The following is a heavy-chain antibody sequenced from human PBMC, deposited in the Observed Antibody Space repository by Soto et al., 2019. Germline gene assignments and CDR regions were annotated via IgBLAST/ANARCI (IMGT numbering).Heavy chain of an antibody. CDR1: GYTFTSYA. D-gene: IGHD6-19*01. Sequence: QVQLVQSGAEVKKPGASVKVSCKASGYTFTSYAMHWVRQAPGQRLEWMGWINAGNGNTKYSQKFQGRVTITRDTYATTAYMELSSLRSEDTAVYYCARDVSHSSGWYISDYWGQGTLVTVSS. CDR3: ARDVSHSSGWYISDY. V-gene: IGHV1-3*01. J-gene: IGHJ4*02. CDR2: INAGNGNT.